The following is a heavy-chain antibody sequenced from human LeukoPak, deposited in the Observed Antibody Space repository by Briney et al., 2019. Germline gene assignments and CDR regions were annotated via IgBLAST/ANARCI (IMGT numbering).Heavy chain of an antibody. CDR3: ARAPQVGATVDDAFDI. Sequence: GGSLRLSCAASGFTFSSYSVIWVRQAPGKGLEWVSSISSSSSYIYYADSVKGRFTISRDNAKNSLYLQMNSLRAEDTAVYYCARAPQVGATVDDAFDIWGQGTMVTVSS. CDR1: GFTFSSYS. V-gene: IGHV3-21*01. D-gene: IGHD1-26*01. J-gene: IGHJ3*02. CDR2: ISSSSSYI.